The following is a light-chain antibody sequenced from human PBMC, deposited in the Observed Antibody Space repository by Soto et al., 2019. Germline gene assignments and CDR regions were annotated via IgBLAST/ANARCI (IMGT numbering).Light chain of an antibody. CDR2: LNSDGSH. CDR3: QTWGSGIVV. V-gene: IGLV4-69*01. J-gene: IGLJ2*01. CDR1: SGHSNYA. Sequence: QAVVTQSPSTSASLGASVKLTCTLSSGHSNYAIAWHQQQSEKGPRYLMKLNSDGSHSKGDGIPDRFSGSSSGAERHLTISSLQSEDEADYYCQTWGSGIVVFGGGTQLTVL.